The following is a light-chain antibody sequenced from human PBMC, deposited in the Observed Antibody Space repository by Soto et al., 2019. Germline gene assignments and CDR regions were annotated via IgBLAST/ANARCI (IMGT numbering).Light chain of an antibody. Sequence: EIVMTQSPATLSVSLGERATLSCRAGQRFISILYWYQQKPGQAPRRLIYSSYTWDTGIPARFSGSGSGTDFTLSISRLQPEDFAIYYCQQYVSSQLTFGQGTKVDIK. V-gene: IGKV3-15*01. J-gene: IGKJ1*01. CDR1: QRFISI. CDR3: QQYVSSQLT. CDR2: SSY.